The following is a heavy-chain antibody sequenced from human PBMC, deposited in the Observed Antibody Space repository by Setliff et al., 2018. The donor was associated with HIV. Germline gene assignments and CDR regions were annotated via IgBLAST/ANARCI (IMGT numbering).Heavy chain of an antibody. CDR2: INHGGST. CDR3: ARRSLYDYVWGSRGDRYFDL. V-gene: IGHV4-34*01. Sequence: LSLTCAVYGGSLGGYYWSWIRQPPGKGLEWSGEINHGGSTNYNPSLKSRVSISLDTSNNQFSLKLSSVTAADTAVYYCARRSLYDYVWGSRGDRYFDLWGRGTLVTVSS. D-gene: IGHD3-16*01. J-gene: IGHJ2*01. CDR1: GGSLGGYY.